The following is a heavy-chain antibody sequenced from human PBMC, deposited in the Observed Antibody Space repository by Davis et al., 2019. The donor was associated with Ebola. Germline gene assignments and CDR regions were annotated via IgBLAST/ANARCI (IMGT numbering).Heavy chain of an antibody. V-gene: IGHV1-3*01. CDR2: INAGNGNT. Sequence: ASVKVSCKVSGYTLTELSMHWVRQAPGQRLEWMGWINAGNGNTKYSQKFQGRVTITRDTSASTAYMELSGLRSEDTAVYYCASGTAMVTPYYYYYGMDVWGQGTTVTVSS. D-gene: IGHD5-18*01. CDR1: GYTLTELS. J-gene: IGHJ6*02. CDR3: ASGTAMVTPYYYYYGMDV.